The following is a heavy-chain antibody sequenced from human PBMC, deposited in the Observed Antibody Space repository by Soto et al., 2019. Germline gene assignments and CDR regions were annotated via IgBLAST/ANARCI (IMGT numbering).Heavy chain of an antibody. J-gene: IGHJ4*02. CDR3: ARGRKDDYGDPGDFDY. CDR1: GFTFSSDG. Sequence: EVQLVESGGGLVQPGGSVRLSCAASGFTFSSDGMHWVRQAPGKGLEYVSAITGNGGSTYYANSVKGRFTISRDNSKNTLYLQMGSLRADDMAVYYCARGRKDDYGDPGDFDYWGQGTLVTVSS. CDR2: ITGNGGST. D-gene: IGHD4-17*01. V-gene: IGHV3-64*01.